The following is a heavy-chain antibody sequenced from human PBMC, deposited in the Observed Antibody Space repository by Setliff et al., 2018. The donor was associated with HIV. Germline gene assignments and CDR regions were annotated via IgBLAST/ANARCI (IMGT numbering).Heavy chain of an antibody. CDR1: GDSISSSSYY. J-gene: IGHJ6*04. CDR2: FYYSGSS. V-gene: IGHV4-39*07. Sequence: PSETLSLTCTVSGDSISSSSYYWGWIRQPPGKGLKWIGSFYYSGSSYYNPSLKSRITISVDTSKNQFSLKLSSVTAADTAVYYCARGPPPSGMDVWGKGTSVTVSS. CDR3: ARGPPPSGMDV.